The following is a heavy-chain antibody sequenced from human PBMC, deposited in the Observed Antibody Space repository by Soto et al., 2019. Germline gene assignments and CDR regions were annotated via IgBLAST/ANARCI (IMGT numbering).Heavy chain of an antibody. CDR1: GGTFSSYA. V-gene: IGHV1-69*01. Sequence: QVQLVQSGAEVKKPGSSVKVSCKASGGTFSSYAISWVRQAPGQGLEWMGGIIPISDTTNYAQKFQGRVTITADESTSTAYMELSRLRSEDTAVYYCARSQGSSTSLEIYYYYYYGMDVWGQGTTVTASS. CDR2: IIPISDTT. CDR3: ARSQGSSTSLEIYYYYYYGMDV. D-gene: IGHD2-2*01. J-gene: IGHJ6*02.